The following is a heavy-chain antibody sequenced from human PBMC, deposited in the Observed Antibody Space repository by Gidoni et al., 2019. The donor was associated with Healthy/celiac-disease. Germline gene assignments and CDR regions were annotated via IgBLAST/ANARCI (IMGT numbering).Heavy chain of an antibody. CDR3: ARAEYCTNGVCYDDYYYYYGMDV. D-gene: IGHD2-8*01. CDR2: IWYDGSNK. Sequence: QVQLVESGGGVVQPGRSLRLSCAASGFTFSSYGMHWVRRVPGKGRDWVAVIWYDGSNKYYADSVKGRFTISRDNSKNTLYLQMNSLRAEDTAVYYCARAEYCTNGVCYDDYYYYYGMDVWGQGTTVTVSS. V-gene: IGHV3-33*01. J-gene: IGHJ6*02. CDR1: GFTFSSYG.